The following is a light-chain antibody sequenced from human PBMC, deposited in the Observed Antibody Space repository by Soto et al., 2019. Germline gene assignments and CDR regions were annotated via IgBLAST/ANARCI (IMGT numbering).Light chain of an antibody. Sequence: EMVWTQSPGTLSLSPGERATLSCRASQSVSSSYLAWYQQKPGQAHRLLIYGASSRATGIPDRFSGSGSGTDFTLTISRLEPEDFAVYYCQQYGSSLPWTFGQGTKVEIK. CDR2: GAS. CDR3: QQYGSSLPWT. CDR1: QSVSSSY. J-gene: IGKJ1*01. V-gene: IGKV3-20*01.